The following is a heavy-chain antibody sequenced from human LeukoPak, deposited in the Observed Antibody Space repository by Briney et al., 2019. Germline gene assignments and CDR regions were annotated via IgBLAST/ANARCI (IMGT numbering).Heavy chain of an antibody. D-gene: IGHD3-16*01. CDR2: IYVSGDT. V-gene: IGHV3-53*01. CDR3: ARDRLQYFDY. CDR1: GFTVSDFY. J-gene: IGHJ4*02. Sequence: GSLRLSCAASGFTVSDFYMSWVRQAPGKGLEWVSLIYVSGDTYYTDSVKGRFTISRDTSENTLYLQMSSLRVEDTAVYYCARDRLQYFDYWGQGTLVTVSS.